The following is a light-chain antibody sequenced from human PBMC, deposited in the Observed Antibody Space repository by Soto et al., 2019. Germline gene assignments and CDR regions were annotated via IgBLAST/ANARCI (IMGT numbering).Light chain of an antibody. Sequence: EIVMTQSPATLSVSPGERATLSCRASQSVSSNLAWYQQKPGQAPRLLIYGASTRATGIPARFSGSGSGTEFTLTISSLQPEDFAVYYWQQYNNWPPANTFGQGTKLEIK. CDR2: GAS. CDR1: QSVSSN. V-gene: IGKV3-15*01. CDR3: QQYNNWPPANT. J-gene: IGKJ2*01.